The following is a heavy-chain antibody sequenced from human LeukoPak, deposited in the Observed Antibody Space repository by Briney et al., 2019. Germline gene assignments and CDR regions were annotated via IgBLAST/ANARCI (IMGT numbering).Heavy chain of an antibody. V-gene: IGHV4-4*02. CDR2: ITHTEST. CDR1: GDSITSPNW. D-gene: IGHD1-14*01. J-gene: IGHJ3*01. Sequence: SGTLSLSCAVSGDSITSPNWWNWVRQAPGKGLEWIGDITHTESTKYSPSLKSRLTISPDRSQNLFSLRLTNVTAADTAVYYCARLLVYNRNPRAFDVWGQGTMVTVS. CDR3: ARLLVYNRNPRAFDV.